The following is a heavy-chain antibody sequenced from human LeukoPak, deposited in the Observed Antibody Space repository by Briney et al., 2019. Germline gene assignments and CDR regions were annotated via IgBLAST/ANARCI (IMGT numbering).Heavy chain of an antibody. CDR1: GLNVSSNY. CDR3: ARGGNWDLYYFDN. J-gene: IGHJ4*02. V-gene: IGHV3-53*01. D-gene: IGHD7-27*01. Sequence: GGSLRLSSAASGLNVSSNYMSWVRQAPGKGLEWVSVIYSGGSTYYADSVKGRFTISRDKSKNTLFLQMNSLRAEDTAVYYCARGGNWDLYYFDNWGQGTLVTVSS. CDR2: IYSGGST.